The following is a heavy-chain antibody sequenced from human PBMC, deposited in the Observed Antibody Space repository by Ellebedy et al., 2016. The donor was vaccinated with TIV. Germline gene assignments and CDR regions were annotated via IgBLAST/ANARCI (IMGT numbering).Heavy chain of an antibody. D-gene: IGHD3-9*01. V-gene: IGHV1-8*01. J-gene: IGHJ6*03. CDR2: MNPNSGNT. Sequence: ASVKVSCXASGYTFTSYDINWVRQATGQGLEWMGWMNPNSGNTGYAQKFQGRVTMTRNTSISTAYMELSSLRSEDTAVYYCARFRHYYDILTGSYYYYYMDVWGKGTTVTVSS. CDR3: ARFRHYYDILTGSYYYYYMDV. CDR1: GYTFTSYD.